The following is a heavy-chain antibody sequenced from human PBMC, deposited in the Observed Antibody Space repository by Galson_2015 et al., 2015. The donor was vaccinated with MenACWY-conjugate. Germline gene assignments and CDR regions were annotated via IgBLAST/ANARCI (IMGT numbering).Heavy chain of an antibody. CDR2: ISYDGSNE. Sequence: SLRLSCAASGFTFRRFGMHWVRQAPGKGLEWMAVISYDGSNESYADSVKGRFTISRDNSKNTLYLQMNSLRADDTAVYYCAKDWSVPYSTISYYFYMDVWGKGTMVTVSS. D-gene: IGHD6-13*01. V-gene: IGHV3-30*18. J-gene: IGHJ6*03. CDR3: AKDWSVPYSTISYYFYMDV. CDR1: GFTFRRFG.